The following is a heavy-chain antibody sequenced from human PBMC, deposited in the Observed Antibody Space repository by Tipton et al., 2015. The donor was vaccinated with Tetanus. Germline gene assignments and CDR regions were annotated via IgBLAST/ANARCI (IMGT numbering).Heavy chain of an antibody. CDR2: IYPGDSDT. V-gene: IGHV5-51*01. J-gene: IGHJ5*02. D-gene: IGHD6-6*01. CDR1: GYSFTSYW. CDR3: ARQGEYSSSFDWFDP. Sequence: QSGPEVKKPGESLKISCKGSGYSFTSYWIGWVRQLPGKGLEWMGIIYPGDSDTRYSPSFQGQVTISADKSISTAYLQWSSLKASDTARYYCARQGEYSSSFDWFDPWGQGTLVTVSS.